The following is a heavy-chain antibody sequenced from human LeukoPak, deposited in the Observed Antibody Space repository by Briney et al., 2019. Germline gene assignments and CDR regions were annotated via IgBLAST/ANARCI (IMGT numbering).Heavy chain of an antibody. D-gene: IGHD2-15*01. J-gene: IGHJ6*02. CDR3: ARGYSYYYNGMDV. CDR2: ISSSSSYI. V-gene: IGHV3-21*01. Sequence: PGGSLRLSCAAPGFTFSSYSMNWVRQAPGKGLEWVSSISSSSSYIFYADSVKGRFTISRDNAKNSLFVQMNSLRAEDTGVYYCARGYSYYYNGMDVWGQGTTVTVS. CDR1: GFTFSSYS.